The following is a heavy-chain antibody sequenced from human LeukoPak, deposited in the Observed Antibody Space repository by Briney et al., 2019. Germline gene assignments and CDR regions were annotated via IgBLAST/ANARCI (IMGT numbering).Heavy chain of an antibody. J-gene: IGHJ4*02. Sequence: SQTLSLTCAISGDSVSSNSAGWSWIRQSPSRGLEWLGKTYYRSKWYNDYAISVKSRITISPDTSKNQFSLQLNSVTPEDTAVYYCVRGYYWFSFWGQGTLVTVSS. V-gene: IGHV6-1*01. D-gene: IGHD3-16*01. CDR3: VRGYYWFSF. CDR2: TYYRSKWYN. CDR1: GDSVSSNSAG.